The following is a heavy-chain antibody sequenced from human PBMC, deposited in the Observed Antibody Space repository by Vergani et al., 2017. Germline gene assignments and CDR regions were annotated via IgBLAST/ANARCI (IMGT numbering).Heavy chain of an antibody. D-gene: IGHD6-13*01. CDR3: ARGLTSSSWDPLGFDP. Sequence: QVQLQQWGAGLLKPSETLSLTCAVYGGSFSGYYWSWIRQPPGKGLEWIGEINHSGSTNYNPSLQSRVTISVDTSKDQFPLKLSSVTAADTAVYYCARGLTSSSWDPLGFDPWGQGTLVTVSS. CDR1: GGSFSGYY. J-gene: IGHJ5*02. V-gene: IGHV4-34*01. CDR2: INHSGST.